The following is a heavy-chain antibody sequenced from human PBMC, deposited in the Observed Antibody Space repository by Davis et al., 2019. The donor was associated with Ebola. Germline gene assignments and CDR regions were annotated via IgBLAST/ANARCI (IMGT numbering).Heavy chain of an antibody. CDR3: ARSTGYYDSSGYPYYFDY. CDR1: GYTFTSYG. CDR2: ISAYNGNT. D-gene: IGHD3-22*01. J-gene: IGHJ4*02. V-gene: IGHV1-18*01. Sequence: ASVKVSCKASGYTFTSYGISWVRQAPGQGLEWMGWISAYNGNTNYAQKLQGRVTMTTDTSTSTAYMELRSLRSDDTAVYYCARSTGYYDSSGYPYYFDYWGQGTLVTVSS.